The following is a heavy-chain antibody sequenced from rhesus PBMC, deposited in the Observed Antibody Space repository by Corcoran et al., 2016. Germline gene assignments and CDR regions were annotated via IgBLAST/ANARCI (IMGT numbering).Heavy chain of an antibody. Sequence: QVQLQESGPGLVKPSATLSLTCAVPGGSLRGYYCGSIRQSTGKGLEWMGYISGNSGGTDYNPSLKSRVTISTDTSKNQFALKRTSVTAADTAVYFCARGSEPLDVWGRGILVTVSS. D-gene: IGHD2-33*01. V-gene: IGHV4-165*01. CDR3: ARGSEPLDV. J-gene: IGHJ5-2*02. CDR1: GGSLRGYY. CDR2: ISGNSGGT.